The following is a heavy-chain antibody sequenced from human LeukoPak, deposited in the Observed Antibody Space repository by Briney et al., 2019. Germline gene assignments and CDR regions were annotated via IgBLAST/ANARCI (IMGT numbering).Heavy chain of an antibody. Sequence: GRSLRLSCAASGFTFSSYAMHWVRQAPGKGLEWVAVISYDGSNKYYADSVKGRFTISRDNSKNTLCLQMNSLRAEDTAVYYCARDFSGYYDSSGYYSGYFDYWGQGTLVTVSS. J-gene: IGHJ4*02. CDR1: GFTFSSYA. V-gene: IGHV3-30-3*01. CDR3: ARDFSGYYDSSGYYSGYFDY. D-gene: IGHD3-22*01. CDR2: ISYDGSNK.